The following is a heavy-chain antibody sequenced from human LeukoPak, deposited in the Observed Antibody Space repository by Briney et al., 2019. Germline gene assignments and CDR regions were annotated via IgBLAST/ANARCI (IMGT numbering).Heavy chain of an antibody. J-gene: IGHJ4*02. V-gene: IGHV3-11*01. Sequence: KAGGSLRLSCAASGFTVSSNYMSWIRQAPGKGLEWVSYISSSGTTINYADSVKDRFTISRDNAKNSLYLQMNSLRAEDTAVYYCAKGHTFTAPWGQGTLVTVSS. D-gene: IGHD2/OR15-2a*01. CDR3: AKGHTFTAP. CDR1: GFTVSSNY. CDR2: ISSSGTTI.